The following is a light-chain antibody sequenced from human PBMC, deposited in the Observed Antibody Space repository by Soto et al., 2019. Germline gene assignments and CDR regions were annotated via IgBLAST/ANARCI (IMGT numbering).Light chain of an antibody. CDR2: GAS. Sequence: EIMMTQSPVTLSVSPGERATLSCRASQSVNSNLAWYQQKPGQAPRLLIYGASTRATGIPASFIGNGSGTEFTLTASSLQPEDFAVYYCQQYNNWPFTFGPGDQGGYQ. V-gene: IGKV3-15*01. J-gene: IGKJ3*01. CDR1: QSVNSN. CDR3: QQYNNWPFT.